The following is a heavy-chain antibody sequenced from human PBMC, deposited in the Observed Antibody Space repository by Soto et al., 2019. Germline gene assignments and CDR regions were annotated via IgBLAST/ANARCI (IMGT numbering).Heavy chain of an antibody. D-gene: IGHD2-2*01. J-gene: IGHJ4*02. CDR2: IYYSGST. CDR1: GGSISSGDYY. Sequence: PSETLSLTCTVSGGSISSGDYYWSWIRQPPGKGLEWIGYIYYSGSTYYNPSLESRVTISVDTSKNQFSLKLSSVTAADTAVYYCASHQDCISTSCAFDYWGQGTLVTVSS. V-gene: IGHV4-30-4*01. CDR3: ASHQDCISTSCAFDY.